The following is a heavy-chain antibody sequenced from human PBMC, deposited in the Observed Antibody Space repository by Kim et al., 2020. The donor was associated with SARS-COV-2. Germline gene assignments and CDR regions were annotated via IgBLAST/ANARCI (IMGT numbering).Heavy chain of an antibody. Sequence: GGSLRLSCAASGFTFSSYGMHWVRQAPGKGLEWVAVISYDGSNKYYADSVKGRFTISRDNSKNTLYLQMNSLRAEDTAVYYCAKPVDTAIGTFDYWGQGTLVTVSS. CDR1: GFTFSSYG. CDR3: AKPVDTAIGTFDY. CDR2: ISYDGSNK. D-gene: IGHD5-18*01. J-gene: IGHJ4*02. V-gene: IGHV3-30*18.